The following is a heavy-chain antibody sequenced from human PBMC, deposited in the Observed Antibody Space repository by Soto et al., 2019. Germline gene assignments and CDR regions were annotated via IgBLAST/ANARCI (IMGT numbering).Heavy chain of an antibody. CDR3: ARVYSGGYGQND. V-gene: IGHV4-61*01. CDR2: IFYNGKTT. D-gene: IGHD1-26*01. CDR1: GASVSSDSYY. Sequence: QVQLQESGPGVVKPSETLSLSCTVSGASVSSDSYYWTWIRQPPGQGLEWVVYIFYNGKTTNYNPSLKSRVTISVDTFKNQFSLKMISVTAADTAFYYCARVYSGGYGQNDWGQGTLVTVSA. J-gene: IGHJ4*02.